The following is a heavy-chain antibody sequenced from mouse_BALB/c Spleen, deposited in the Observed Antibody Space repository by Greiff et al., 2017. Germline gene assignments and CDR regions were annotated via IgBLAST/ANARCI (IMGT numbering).Heavy chain of an antibody. V-gene: IGHV8-12*01. D-gene: IGHD1-1*01. CDR1: GFSLSTSGMG. CDR3: ARRVYYGSSYWYFDV. J-gene: IGHJ1*01. CDR2: IYWDDDK. Sequence: QVTLKVCGPGILQPSQTLSLTCSFSGFSLSTSGMGVSWIRQPSGKGLEWLAHIYWDDDKRYNPSLKSRLTISKDTSRNQVFLKITSVDTADTATYYCARRVYYGSSYWYFDVWGAGTTVTVSS.